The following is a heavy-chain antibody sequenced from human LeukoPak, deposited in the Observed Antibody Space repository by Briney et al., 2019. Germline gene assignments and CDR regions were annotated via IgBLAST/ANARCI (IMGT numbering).Heavy chain of an antibody. CDR1: GGSISSGNYY. CDR3: ARFLYGDPY. CDR2: NYYSRST. Sequence: SQTLSLTCTVSGGSISSGNYYWIWLPQPTGKGREWIGYNYYSRSTNYNPSLKSPITISVDKSKNHFSLKLTSVTAADTAVYYCARFLYGDPYWGQGTLVTVSS. V-gene: IGHV4-61*03. D-gene: IGHD2-21*02. J-gene: IGHJ4*02.